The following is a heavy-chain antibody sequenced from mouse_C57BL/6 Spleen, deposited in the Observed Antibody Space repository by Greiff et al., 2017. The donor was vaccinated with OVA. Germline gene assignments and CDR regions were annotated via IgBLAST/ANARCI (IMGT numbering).Heavy chain of an antibody. CDR3: ARITTVVATLSYYAMDY. Sequence: QVQLKESGPGLVQPSQSLSITCTVSGFSLTSYGVHWVRQSPGKGLEWLGVIWSGGSTDYNAAFISRLSISKDNSKSQVFFKMNSLQADDTAIYYCARITTVVATLSYYAMDYWGQGTSVTVSS. CDR2: IWSGGST. CDR1: GFSLTSYG. V-gene: IGHV2-2*01. J-gene: IGHJ4*01. D-gene: IGHD1-1*01.